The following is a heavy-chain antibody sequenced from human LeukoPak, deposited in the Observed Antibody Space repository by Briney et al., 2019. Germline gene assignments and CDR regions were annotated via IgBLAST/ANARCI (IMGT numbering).Heavy chain of an antibody. CDR3: ARGGFGSWNDTQFDY. CDR2: INHSGST. CDR1: GFTFSSYS. J-gene: IGHJ4*02. V-gene: IGHV4-34*01. D-gene: IGHD1-1*01. Sequence: PGGSLRLSCAASGFTFSSYSMNWVRQAPGKGLEWIGEINHSGSTNYNPSLKSRVTISVDTSKNQFSLKLSSVTAADTAVYYCARGGFGSWNDTQFDYWGQGTLVTVSS.